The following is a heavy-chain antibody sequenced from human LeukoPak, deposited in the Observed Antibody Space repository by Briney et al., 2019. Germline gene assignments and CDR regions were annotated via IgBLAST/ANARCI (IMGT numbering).Heavy chain of an antibody. V-gene: IGHV3-66*01. CDR1: EFTVNSNY. J-gene: IGHJ3*02. CDR3: ASRTTVTDADGFDI. Sequence: GESLRLSCAASEFTVNSNYMIWVRQAPGKGLEWVSLIYSGGSTYNADSVKDRFTISRDNSKNTVYLQMNSLRAEDTAVYYCASRTTVTDADGFDIWGQGTMVTVSS. D-gene: IGHD4-17*01. CDR2: IYSGGST.